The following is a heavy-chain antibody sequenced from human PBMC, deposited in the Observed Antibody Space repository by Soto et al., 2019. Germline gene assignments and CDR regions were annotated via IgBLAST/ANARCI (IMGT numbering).Heavy chain of an antibody. D-gene: IGHD6-6*01. CDR3: AKDSHVAARDYYYYGMDV. CDR1: GFTFSSYA. V-gene: IGHV3-23*01. CDR2: ISGSGGST. Sequence: EVQLLESGGGLVQPGGSLRLSCAASGFTFSSYAMSWVRQAPGKGLEWVSAISGSGGSTYYADSVKGRFTISRDNSKNTLYMQMNSLSADDTAVYYCAKDSHVAARDYYYYGMDVWGQATTVTASS. J-gene: IGHJ6*02.